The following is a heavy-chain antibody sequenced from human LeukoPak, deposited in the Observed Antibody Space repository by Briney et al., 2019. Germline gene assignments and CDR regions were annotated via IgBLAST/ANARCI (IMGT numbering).Heavy chain of an antibody. V-gene: IGHV1-2*02. Sequence: GASVKVSCKASGYTSTGYYMHWVRQAPGQGLEWMGWINPNSGGTNYAQKFQGRVTMTRDTSISTAYMEVSRLRSDDTAVYYCGSGPKVVTPIPFYYSDYWGQGTLVTVSS. D-gene: IGHD2-21*02. CDR2: INPNSGGT. CDR3: GSGPKVVTPIPFYYSDY. J-gene: IGHJ4*02. CDR1: GYTSTGYY.